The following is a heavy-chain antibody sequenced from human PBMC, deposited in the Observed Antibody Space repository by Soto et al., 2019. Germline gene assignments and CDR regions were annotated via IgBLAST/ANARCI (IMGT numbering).Heavy chain of an antibody. J-gene: IGHJ6*02. Sequence: PSETLSLTCAVYGGSSSGYYWSWIRQPPGKGLEWIGEINHSGSTNYNPSLKSRVTISVDTSKNQFSLKLSSVTAADTAVYYCARGGYSYGYGSPNYYYYGMDVWGQGTTVTVSS. CDR1: GGSSSGYY. D-gene: IGHD5-18*01. V-gene: IGHV4-34*01. CDR2: INHSGST. CDR3: ARGGYSYGYGSPNYYYYGMDV.